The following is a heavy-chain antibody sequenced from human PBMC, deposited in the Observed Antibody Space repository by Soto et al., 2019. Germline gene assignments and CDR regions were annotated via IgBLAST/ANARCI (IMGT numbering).Heavy chain of an antibody. CDR1: GFTFSSYS. Sequence: EVQLVESGGGLVKPGGSLRLSCAASGFTFSSYSMNWVRQAPGKGLEWVSYISSSSSTIYYADSVKGRFTISRDNAKNSLYLQMNSLRDEDTAVYYCARDRPDYGDYWARSYGMDVWGQGTTVTVSS. CDR3: ARDRPDYGDYWARSYGMDV. CDR2: ISSSSSTI. V-gene: IGHV3-48*02. D-gene: IGHD4-17*01. J-gene: IGHJ6*02.